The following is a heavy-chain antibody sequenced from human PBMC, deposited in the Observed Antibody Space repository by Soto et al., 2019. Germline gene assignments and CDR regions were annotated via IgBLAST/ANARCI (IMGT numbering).Heavy chain of an antibody. CDR2: INAGYGNT. Sequence: ASVKVSCKASGYTFSSYAMHWVRQAPGQRLEWMGWINAGYGNTKSSQRFQDRVTISRDTSASTAYMELTSLRSEDTAVYYCARDTGDGTFDFWGQGTLVTVSS. V-gene: IGHV1-3*01. CDR3: ARDTGDGTFDF. CDR1: GYTFSSYA. J-gene: IGHJ4*02. D-gene: IGHD7-27*01.